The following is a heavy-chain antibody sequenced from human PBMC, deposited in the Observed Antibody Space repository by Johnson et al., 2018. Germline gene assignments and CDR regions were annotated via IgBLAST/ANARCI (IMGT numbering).Heavy chain of an antibody. J-gene: IGHJ3*02. CDR3: ARERMYYESSNAFDI. CDR1: GFTFDGYA. CDR2: ISWNSGSI. V-gene: IGHV3-9*01. Sequence: VQLVQSGGGLVQPGRSLRLSCAASGFTFDGYAMHWVRQAPGKGLEWVSGISWNSGSIGYADSVKGRFTISRDNAKNSLYLQMNSLRAEGTAVYYCARERMYYESSNAFDIWGQGTMVTVSS. D-gene: IGHD3-22*01.